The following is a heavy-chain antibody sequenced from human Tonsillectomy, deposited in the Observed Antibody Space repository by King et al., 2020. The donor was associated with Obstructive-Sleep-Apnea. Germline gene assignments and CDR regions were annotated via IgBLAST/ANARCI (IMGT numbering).Heavy chain of an antibody. V-gene: IGHV3-7*03. J-gene: IGHJ4*02. CDR2: IKQDGGQK. CDR3: ARDNFWNGYPYFDY. Sequence: VQLVESGGGLVQPGGSLRLSCVASGFTFSRSWMSWVRQAPGKGLEWVANIKQDGGQKYYVDSVTGRFTISRDNTKNSVYLQMDSLRADDTAVYYCARDNFWNGYPYFDYWGQGTLVTVSS. CDR1: GFTFSRSW. D-gene: IGHD3-3*01.